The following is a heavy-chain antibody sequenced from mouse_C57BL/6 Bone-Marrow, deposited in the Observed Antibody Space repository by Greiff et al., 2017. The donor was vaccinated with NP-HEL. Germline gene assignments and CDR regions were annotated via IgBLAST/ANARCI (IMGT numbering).Heavy chain of an antibody. CDR2: IWRGGST. CDR3: AKPNYYGSSYGAMDY. J-gene: IGHJ4*01. Sequence: VKLMESGPGLVQPSQSLSITCTVSGFSLTSYGVHWVRQSPGKGLEWLGVIWRGGSTDYNAAFMSRLSITKDNSKSQVFFKMNSLQADDTAIYYCAKPNYYGSSYGAMDYWGQGTSVTVSS. V-gene: IGHV2-5*01. CDR1: GFSLTSYG. D-gene: IGHD1-1*01.